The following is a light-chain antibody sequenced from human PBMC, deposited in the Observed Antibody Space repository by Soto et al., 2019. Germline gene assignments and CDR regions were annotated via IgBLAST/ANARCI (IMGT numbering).Light chain of an antibody. V-gene: IGKV3-20*01. Sequence: EIVLTQSPDTLPLSAGGRATLSCRASQSIGSRYLAWYQQKPGQAPRLLIYGASSRATGIPDRLSGSGSGTDFTLTISRLEPEDVAVYYCHQYGRSPYTFGQGTKLEIK. CDR3: HQYGRSPYT. CDR1: QSIGSRY. CDR2: GAS. J-gene: IGKJ2*01.